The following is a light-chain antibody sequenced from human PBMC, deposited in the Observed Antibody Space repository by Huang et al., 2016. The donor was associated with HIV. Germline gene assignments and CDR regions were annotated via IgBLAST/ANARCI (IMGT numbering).Light chain of an antibody. J-gene: IGKJ1*01. CDR2: KVS. Sequence: DIQLTQSPSTLSASVGDRLTTTCRASQNIRSLLAWYQQKPGKAPKLLIYKVSSLQSGVPSRFSGSGSGTKFTLTINSLQPDDIGTYYCQYGETFGQGSKVEVK. CDR3: QYGET. CDR1: QNIRSL. V-gene: IGKV1-5*03.